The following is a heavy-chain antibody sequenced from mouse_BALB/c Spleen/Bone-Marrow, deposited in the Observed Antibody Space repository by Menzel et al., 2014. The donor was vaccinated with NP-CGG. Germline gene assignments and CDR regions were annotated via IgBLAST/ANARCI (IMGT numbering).Heavy chain of an antibody. CDR1: GFTFSSYG. Sequence: EVKLMESGEDLVKPGGSLKLSCAASGFTFSSYGMSWVRQTPDKRLEWVATISSGGSYTYYPDSVKGRFTISRDNAKNTLYLQMSSLKSEDTAMYYCASTITTVVAEDAMDYWGQGTSVTVSS. J-gene: IGHJ4*01. V-gene: IGHV5-6*01. CDR2: ISSGGSYT. CDR3: ASTITTVVAEDAMDY. D-gene: IGHD1-1*01.